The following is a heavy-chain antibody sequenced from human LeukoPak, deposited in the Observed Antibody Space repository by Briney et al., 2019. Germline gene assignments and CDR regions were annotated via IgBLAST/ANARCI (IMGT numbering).Heavy chain of an antibody. CDR3: ARVRLSWLESDY. CDR2: INHSGST. J-gene: IGHJ4*02. D-gene: IGHD6-19*01. CDR1: GGSFSGYY. Sequence: SETLSLTCAVYGGSFSGYYWSWIRQPPGKGLEWIGEINHSGSTNYNPSLKSRVTISVDTSKNQFSLKLSSVTAADTAVYYCARVRLSWLESDYWGQGTLVTVSS. V-gene: IGHV4-34*01.